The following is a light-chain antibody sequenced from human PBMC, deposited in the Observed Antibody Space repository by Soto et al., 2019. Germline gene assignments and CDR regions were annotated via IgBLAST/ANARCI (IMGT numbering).Light chain of an antibody. CDR1: SSDVGAYIY. J-gene: IGLJ1*01. CDR3: SSYTSGDSFY. CDR2: NVS. V-gene: IGLV2-14*01. Sequence: QSALTQPASVSGSPGQSITISCTGTSSDVGAYIYVSWYQQHPGKVPKLIIYNVSNRPSGVSNRFSGSKSANTASLTISGLQAEDEADYYCSSYTSGDSFYLGTGPKVTVL.